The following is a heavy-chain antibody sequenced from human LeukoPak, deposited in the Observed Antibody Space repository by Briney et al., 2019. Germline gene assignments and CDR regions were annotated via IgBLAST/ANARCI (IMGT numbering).Heavy chain of an antibody. J-gene: IGHJ6*02. D-gene: IGHD6-13*01. CDR1: GGTFSSYA. V-gene: IGHV1-69*13. CDR2: IIPIFGTA. CDR3: ARAPTRLIAGEYYYYGMDV. Sequence: GASVKVSCKASGGTFSSYAISWVRQAPGQGLEWMGGIIPIFGTANYAQKFQGRVTITADEFTSTAYMELSSLRSEDTAVYYCARAPTRLIAGEYYYYGMDVWGQGTTVTVSS.